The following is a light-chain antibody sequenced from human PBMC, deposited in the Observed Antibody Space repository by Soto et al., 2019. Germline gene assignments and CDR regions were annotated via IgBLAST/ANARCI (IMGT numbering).Light chain of an antibody. V-gene: IGKV3-20*01. Sequence: EIVLTQSPGTLSLSPGERATLSCRASQSVSNYLAWYQQKPGQAPRLLIYGASSRATGIPDRFSGSGSRTDFPLTISRLEPEDFAVYYCQQYGTFRTFGQGTKVEIK. CDR1: QSVSNY. CDR2: GAS. J-gene: IGKJ1*01. CDR3: QQYGTFRT.